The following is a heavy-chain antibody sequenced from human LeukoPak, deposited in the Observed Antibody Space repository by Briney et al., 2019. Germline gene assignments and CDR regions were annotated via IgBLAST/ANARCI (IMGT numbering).Heavy chain of an antibody. CDR2: ISSSSSYI. CDR1: GLTFSTYN. CDR3: ARDGGAYYNH. D-gene: IGHD3-10*01. V-gene: IGHV3-21*01. Sequence: GGSLRLSCAASGLTFSTYNMNWVRQAPGKGLEWVSFISSSSSYIYYADSVKGRFTISRDNAKNSLYLQMNSLRAEDTAVYYCARDGGAYYNHWGQGTLVTVSS. J-gene: IGHJ5*02.